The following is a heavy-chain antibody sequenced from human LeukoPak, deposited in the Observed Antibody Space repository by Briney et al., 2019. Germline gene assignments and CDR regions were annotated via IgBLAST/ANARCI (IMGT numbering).Heavy chain of an antibody. Sequence: PSETLSLTCTVSGGSISSYYWSWIRQPPGKGLEWIGYIHYSGSTNYNPSLKSRVTISVDTSKNQFSLNLTSVTAADTAVYYCARWQYTISSGWFDPWGQETLVTVSS. CDR3: ARWQYTISSGWFDP. D-gene: IGHD6-6*01. CDR1: GGSISSYY. CDR2: IHYSGST. J-gene: IGHJ5*02. V-gene: IGHV4-59*08.